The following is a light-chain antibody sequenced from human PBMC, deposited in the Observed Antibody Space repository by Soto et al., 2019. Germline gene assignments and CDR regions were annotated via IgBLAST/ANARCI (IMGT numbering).Light chain of an antibody. CDR1: QSVSSSY. CDR3: QQYGSSPTLT. J-gene: IGKJ4*01. V-gene: IGKV3-20*01. Sequence: EIVLTQSPGTLSLSPGERATLSCRASQSVSSSYLAWYQQKPGQAPRLLIYGASSRATGIPDRFSGSGSGTDFTLTISRLEPEGFAEYYCQQYGSSPTLTFGGGTEVEIK. CDR2: GAS.